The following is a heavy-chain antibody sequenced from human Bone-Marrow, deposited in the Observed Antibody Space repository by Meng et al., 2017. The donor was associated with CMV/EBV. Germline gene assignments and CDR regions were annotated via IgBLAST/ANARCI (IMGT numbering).Heavy chain of an antibody. Sequence: ASVKVSCKASGFTFTAHYMHWVRQAPGQGLEWMGWIKPDSGYTNYAQNFQGRVTMTRDTSISTAYMELSRLRSDDTAVYYCARDSYYYDSSGYPGNAFDIWGQGTMVTVSS. CDR3: ARDSYYYDSSGYPGNAFDI. D-gene: IGHD3-22*01. CDR2: IKPDSGYT. V-gene: IGHV1-2*02. J-gene: IGHJ3*02. CDR1: GFTFTAHY.